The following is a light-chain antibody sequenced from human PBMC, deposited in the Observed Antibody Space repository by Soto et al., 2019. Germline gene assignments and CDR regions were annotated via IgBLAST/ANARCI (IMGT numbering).Light chain of an antibody. J-gene: IGKJ1*01. CDR2: AAS. Sequence: HMAQPRAALSTSVGDRVTITCRASQSISSYLNWYQQKPGKAPKLLIYAASSLQSGVSSRFSGSGSGTDFTLTISSLQPEHFATYYCQPSYSTPTFGHGTKV. CDR3: QPSYSTPT. V-gene: IGKV1-39*01. CDR1: QSISSY.